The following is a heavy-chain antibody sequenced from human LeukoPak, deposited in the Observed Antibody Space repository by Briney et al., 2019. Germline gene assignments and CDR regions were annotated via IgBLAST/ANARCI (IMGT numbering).Heavy chain of an antibody. D-gene: IGHD3-22*01. V-gene: IGHV1-8*01. J-gene: IGHJ6*02. CDR1: GHSFTSCD. CDR2: MNPNSGNT. Sequence: GASVTVSCKASGHSFTSCDINWVRQATGQGLEWMGWMNPNSGNTGYAQKFQGRVTMTRNTSISTAYMELSSLRSEDTAVYYCARSPKYYYDSSGYYGMDVWGQGTTVTVSS. CDR3: ARSPKYYYDSSGYYGMDV.